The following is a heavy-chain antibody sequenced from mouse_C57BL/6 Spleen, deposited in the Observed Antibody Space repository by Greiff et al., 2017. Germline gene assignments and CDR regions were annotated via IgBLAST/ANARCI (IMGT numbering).Heavy chain of an antibody. D-gene: IGHD1-1*01. CDR3: ARSGYYGSPGAMDY. CDR2: INPNYGTT. CDR1: GYSFTDYN. Sequence: EVQLQQSGPELVKPGASVKISCKASGYSFTDYNMNWVKQSNGKSLEWIGVINPNYGTTSYNQKFKGKATLTVDHSSSTAYMQLNSLTSEDSAVYYCARSGYYGSPGAMDYWGQGTSVTVSS. J-gene: IGHJ4*01. V-gene: IGHV1-39*01.